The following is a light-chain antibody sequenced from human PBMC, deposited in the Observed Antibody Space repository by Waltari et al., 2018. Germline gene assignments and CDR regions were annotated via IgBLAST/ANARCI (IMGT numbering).Light chain of an antibody. CDR3: QQYYGLPPWT. V-gene: IGKV1-NL1*01. J-gene: IGKJ1*01. Sequence: IQMTQSPSSLSASVGDRVTITCRASQYIDSLLAWYQQKPGQSPTRLIYFASSGESGGASRFSGSGSGTEDNLAISSLQPEDVATYYCQQYYGLPPWTFGQGTKVEIK. CDR2: FAS. CDR1: QYIDSL.